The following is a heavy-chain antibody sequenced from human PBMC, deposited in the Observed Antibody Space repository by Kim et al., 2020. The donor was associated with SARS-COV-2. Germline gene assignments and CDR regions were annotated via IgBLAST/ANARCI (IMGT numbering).Heavy chain of an antibody. Sequence: GGSLRLSCAASGFTFSSYAISWVRQAPGKGLEWVSAISGSGGSTYYADSVKGRFTISRDNSKNTLYLQMNSLRAEDTAVYYCAKKYYYDSSGYYFDYWGQGTLVTVSS. CDR1: GFTFSSYA. J-gene: IGHJ4*02. CDR2: ISGSGGST. V-gene: IGHV3-23*01. CDR3: AKKYYYDSSGYYFDY. D-gene: IGHD3-22*01.